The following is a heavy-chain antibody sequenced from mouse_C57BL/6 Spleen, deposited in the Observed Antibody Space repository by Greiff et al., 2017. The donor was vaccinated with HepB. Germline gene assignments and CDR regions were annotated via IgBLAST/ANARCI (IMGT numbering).Heavy chain of an antibody. J-gene: IGHJ2*01. CDR1: GYAFSSYW. CDR2: IYPGDGDT. Sequence: QVQLQQSGAELVKPGASVKISCKASGYAFSSYWMNWVKQRPGKGLEWIGQIYPGDGDTNYNGKFKGKATLTADKSSSTAYMQLSRLTSEDSAVYFCARKTTVVASYYFDYWGQGTTLTVSS. D-gene: IGHD1-1*01. V-gene: IGHV1-80*01. CDR3: ARKTTVVASYYFDY.